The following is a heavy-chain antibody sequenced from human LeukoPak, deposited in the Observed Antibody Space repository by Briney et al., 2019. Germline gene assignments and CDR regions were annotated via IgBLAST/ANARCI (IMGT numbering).Heavy chain of an antibody. J-gene: IGHJ6*03. V-gene: IGHV1-69*05. D-gene: IGHD2-2*01. Sequence: ASVKVSCKASGGTFSSYAISWVRQAPGQGLEWMGGIIPIFGTANYAQKFQGRVTITTDESTSTAYMELSSLRSEDTAVYYCARDRGGPADNYYYYMDVWGKGTTVTVSS. CDR1: GGTFSSYA. CDR3: ARDRGGPADNYYYYMDV. CDR2: IIPIFGTA.